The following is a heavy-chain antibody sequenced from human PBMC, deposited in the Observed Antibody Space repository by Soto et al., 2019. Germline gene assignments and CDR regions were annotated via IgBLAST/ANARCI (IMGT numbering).Heavy chain of an antibody. CDR3: TGRSGFYWNYCFWR. Sequence: EEQVLESGGDLVQPGGSLRLSCEASGFTFSTFAMSWVRQAPGRGLEWVSAIGGSGTTIHYADSVQGRFTISRDNSQTTVLLQMNSLRPEDTAVYYCTGRSGFYWNYCFWRWGQGPLVTVSS. J-gene: IGHJ4*02. D-gene: IGHD1-7*01. V-gene: IGHV3-23*01. CDR2: IGGSGTTI. CDR1: GFTFSTFA.